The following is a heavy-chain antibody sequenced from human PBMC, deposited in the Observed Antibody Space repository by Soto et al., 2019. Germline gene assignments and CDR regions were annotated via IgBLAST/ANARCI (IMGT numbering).Heavy chain of an antibody. J-gene: IGHJ3*01. V-gene: IGHV3-23*01. Sequence: GGSLRLSCGVSGFTFSSSGRSWVRQAPGKGLEWVSGISDNGYGVYTYYSDSVKGRFTISRDTSKNTLYLQMKSLRVEDTALYYCEKDRFSSGYDAFDVWGQGTMVTVSS. D-gene: IGHD6-19*01. CDR2: ISDNGYGVYT. CDR3: EKDRFSSGYDAFDV. CDR1: GFTFSSSG.